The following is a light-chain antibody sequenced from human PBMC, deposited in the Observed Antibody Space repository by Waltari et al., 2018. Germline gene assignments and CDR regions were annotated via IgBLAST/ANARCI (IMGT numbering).Light chain of an antibody. Sequence: DIVMTQSPDSLAVSLGERATINCKSSQRSLYRSNNQNYLAWYQQKPGQPPKLRIYWASTREFGVTDRCSGSGSGTDFTLTISSLQAEDVAVYYCQQYYNTQWTFGQGTKVEIK. J-gene: IGKJ1*01. CDR3: QQYYNTQWT. CDR1: QRSLYRSNNQNY. CDR2: WAS. V-gene: IGKV4-1*01.